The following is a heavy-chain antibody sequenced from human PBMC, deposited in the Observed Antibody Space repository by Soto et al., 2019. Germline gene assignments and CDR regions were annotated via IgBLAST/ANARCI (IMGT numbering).Heavy chain of an antibody. CDR2: IKEDGSEK. CDR1: GFTFSSYW. J-gene: IGHJ4*01. D-gene: IGHD3-16*01. CDR3: ARGDGGGLGAY. Sequence: EVQLVESGGGLVQPGGSLRLSCAASGFTFSSYWMSWVRQAPGKGLEWVANIKEDGSEKYYVDSVKGRFTISRDSAKNSLYHQMNSLSAEDTAVYYCARGDGGGLGAYWGHGTLVTVSS. V-gene: IGHV3-7*01.